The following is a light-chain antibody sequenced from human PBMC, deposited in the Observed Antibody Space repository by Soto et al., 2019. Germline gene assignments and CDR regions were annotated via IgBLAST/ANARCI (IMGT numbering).Light chain of an antibody. CDR2: AAS. J-gene: IGKJ4*01. CDR3: QNYNGAPFT. V-gene: IGKV1-27*01. Sequence: DIQMTQSPSSLSASVGDRVTITCRASQGISNYLAWYQQKPGKVPKLLIYAASTLQSGVPSRVSGSGSGTDLTLTISSLQPEDDATYYCQNYNGAPFTFGEGTKGEIK. CDR1: QGISNY.